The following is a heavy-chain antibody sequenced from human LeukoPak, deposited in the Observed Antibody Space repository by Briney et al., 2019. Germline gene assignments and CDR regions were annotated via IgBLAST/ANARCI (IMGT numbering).Heavy chain of an antibody. CDR3: AKGTTMVRGVIIPHDY. V-gene: IGHV3-23*01. Sequence: GGSLRLSCAASGFTFSRYAMSWVRQAPGKGLEWVSAISGSGGSTYYADSVKGRFTISRDNSKNTLYLQMNSLRAEDTAVYYCAKGTTMVRGVIIPHDYWGQGTLVTVSS. CDR2: ISGSGGST. CDR1: GFTFSRYA. J-gene: IGHJ4*02. D-gene: IGHD3-10*01.